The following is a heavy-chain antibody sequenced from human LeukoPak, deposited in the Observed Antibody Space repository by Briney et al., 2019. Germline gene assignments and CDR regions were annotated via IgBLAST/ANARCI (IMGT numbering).Heavy chain of an antibody. Sequence: SETLSLTCTASGGSIISGSYYWGWIRQPPGKGLEWIGSIDYSGTTYYNPSLKSRVTISVDTSKNQFSLKLSSVTAADTALYYCARRGQAAGSKGAFDYWGQGTLVTVSS. CDR3: ARRGQAAGSKGAFDY. CDR2: IDYSGTT. J-gene: IGHJ4*02. CDR1: GGSIISGSYY. D-gene: IGHD6-13*01. V-gene: IGHV4-39*01.